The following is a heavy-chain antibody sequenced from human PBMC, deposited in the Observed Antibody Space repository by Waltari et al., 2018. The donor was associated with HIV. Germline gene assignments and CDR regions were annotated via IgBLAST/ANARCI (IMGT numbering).Heavy chain of an antibody. D-gene: IGHD4-17*01. Sequence: QVQLQESGPGLVKPSQTLSLTCTVSGGSISSGSHYWTWPRQPAGKGLEWIGRIYTRGSTNYNPSHKSRVTISVDTSKNQFSLKLSSVTAADTAVYYCARVGAGYGGNVRGDYWGQGTLVTVSS. V-gene: IGHV4-61*02. J-gene: IGHJ4*02. CDR2: IYTRGST. CDR1: GGSISSGSHY. CDR3: ARVGAGYGGNVRGDY.